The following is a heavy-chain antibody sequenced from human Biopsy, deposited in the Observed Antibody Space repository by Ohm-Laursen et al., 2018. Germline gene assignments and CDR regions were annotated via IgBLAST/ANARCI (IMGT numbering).Heavy chain of an antibody. V-gene: IGHV4-34*01. Sequence: SETLSLTCAVYGGSFSGCYWSWIRQPPGKGLEWIGEINHSGSTNYKPSLDSRVAISADTSKNQFSLNLYSVTAADTAVYFCARGLPRIAPMVRGRRTWFDPWGQGTLVTVSS. CDR3: ARGLPRIAPMVRGRRTWFDP. J-gene: IGHJ5*02. CDR2: INHSGST. CDR1: GGSFSGCY. D-gene: IGHD3-10*01.